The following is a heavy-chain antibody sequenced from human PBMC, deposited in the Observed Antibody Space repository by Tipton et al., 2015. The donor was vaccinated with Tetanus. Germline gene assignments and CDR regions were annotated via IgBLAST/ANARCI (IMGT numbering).Heavy chain of an antibody. V-gene: IGHV3-33*01. CDR2: SWHDGTDK. D-gene: IGHD2-15*01. Sequence: SLRLSCAASGFIFSSYGIHWVRQAPGKGLEWVAVSWHDGTDKYYADSVKGRFTISRDNSKNALYLQMNSLRAEDTAVYYCAGESDCSGGSCFSGDFDSWGQGTLVAFSS. CDR3: AGESDCSGGSCFSGDFDS. CDR1: GFIFSSYG. J-gene: IGHJ4*02.